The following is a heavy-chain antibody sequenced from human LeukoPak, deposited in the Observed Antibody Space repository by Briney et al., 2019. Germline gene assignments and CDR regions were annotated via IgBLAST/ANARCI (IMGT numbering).Heavy chain of an antibody. CDR3: ARSFSGPTGADY. D-gene: IGHD6-19*01. J-gene: IGHJ4*02. V-gene: IGHV4-31*03. CDR1: GGSISSGGYY. Sequence: PSQTLSLTCTVSGGSISSGGYYWSWIRQLPGKGLEWIGYFSFNGNTYYNPSLKSRVTISRDTSKIQFSLKLSSVTAADTAVYYCARSFSGPTGADYWGQGTLVTVSS. CDR2: FSFNGNT.